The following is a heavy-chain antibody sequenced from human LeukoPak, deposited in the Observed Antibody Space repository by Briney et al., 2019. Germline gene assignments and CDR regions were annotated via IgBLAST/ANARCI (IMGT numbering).Heavy chain of an antibody. J-gene: IGHJ3*02. CDR2: TSGSGGST. CDR3: SKGRSTTSYGAFDI. CDR1: GFTFSSYA. Sequence: GGALRLSCAASGFTFSSYAMTWVRQAPGKGLEWVSATSGSGGSTYYAESVKGRFTISRENSKNTLLLQMNSLRAEDTAIYYCSKGRSTTSYGAFDIWGQGTMVTVSS. D-gene: IGHD2-2*01. V-gene: IGHV3-23*01.